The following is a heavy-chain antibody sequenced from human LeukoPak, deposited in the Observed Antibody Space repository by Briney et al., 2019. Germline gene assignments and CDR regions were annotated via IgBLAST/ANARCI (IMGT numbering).Heavy chain of an antibody. V-gene: IGHV4-34*01. CDR1: GGSFSGYY. CDR3: ARRGDYVWGSYRLWYDY. J-gene: IGHJ4*02. CDR2: INHSGST. Sequence: SETLSLTCAVYGGSFSGYYWSWIRQPPGKGLEWIGEINHSGSTNYNPSLKSRVTISVDTSKNQFSLKLSSVTAADTAVYYCARRGDYVWGSYRLWYDYWGQGTLVTVSS. D-gene: IGHD3-16*02.